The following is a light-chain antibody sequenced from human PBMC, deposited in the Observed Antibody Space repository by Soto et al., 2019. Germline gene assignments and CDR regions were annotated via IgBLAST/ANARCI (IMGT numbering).Light chain of an antibody. CDR3: PAWDSSTALYV. CDR1: QLGDKY. Sequence: SYELTQPPSGSVSPGQTASITCSGDQLGDKYACWYQQKPGQSPVLVIYQESKRPAGIPERFSGSNSGNTATLTISGTQAMDEADYYCPAWDSSTALYVFGTQTKVTVL. CDR2: QES. V-gene: IGLV3-1*01. J-gene: IGLJ1*01.